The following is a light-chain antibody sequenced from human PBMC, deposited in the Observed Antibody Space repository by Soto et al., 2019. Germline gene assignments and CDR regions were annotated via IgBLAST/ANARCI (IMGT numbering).Light chain of an antibody. J-gene: IGLJ2*01. Sequence: QSALTQPASVSGSPGQSITISCTGTSSDVGGYDSVSWYQHHPGKAPKLMIYDVSNRPSGVSNRFSGSKSANTASLTVSGLQAEDEADYYCSSYTSSITLVFGAGTKLTVL. CDR2: DVS. CDR1: SSDVGGYDS. CDR3: SSYTSSITLV. V-gene: IGLV2-14*03.